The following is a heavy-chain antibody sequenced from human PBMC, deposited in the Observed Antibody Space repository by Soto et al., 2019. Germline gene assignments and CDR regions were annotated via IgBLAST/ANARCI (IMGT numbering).Heavy chain of an antibody. Sequence: GGSLILSCAASGLTFSSYWMSWVRQAPGKGLEWVANIKQDGSQKYYVDSVKGRFTISRDNAKNSLYLQMNSLRVEDTAVYYCASAYYYDSSGYSPGGYWGQGTLVTVSS. J-gene: IGHJ4*02. CDR3: ASAYYYDSSGYSPGGY. D-gene: IGHD3-22*01. CDR2: IKQDGSQK. V-gene: IGHV3-7*01. CDR1: GLTFSSYW.